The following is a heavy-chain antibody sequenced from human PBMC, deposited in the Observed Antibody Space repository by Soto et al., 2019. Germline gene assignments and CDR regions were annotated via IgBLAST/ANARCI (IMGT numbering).Heavy chain of an antibody. CDR3: AKDLGYSSGWFTD. J-gene: IGHJ4*02. CDR2: ISYEGSNK. D-gene: IGHD6-19*01. V-gene: IGHV3-30*18. Sequence: QVQLVESGGGVVQPGRSLRLSCAASGFTFSTNGMHWVRQAPGKGLEWAAFISYEGSNKYYADSVRGRFTISRDNSKYNLYLQMNSLRAEDTAVYYFAKDLGYSSGWFTDWGQGTQVTVSS. CDR1: GFTFSTNG.